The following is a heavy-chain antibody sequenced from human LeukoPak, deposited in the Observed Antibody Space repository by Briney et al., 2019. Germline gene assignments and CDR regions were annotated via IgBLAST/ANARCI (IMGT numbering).Heavy chain of an antibody. Sequence: PETLSLTCTVSGGSISSSVYYWGWIRQPPGKGLEWIGSIYYTGSTYYNPSLKSRVTISVDTSKNQFSLQLSSMTAADTAVYYCARHVDSTGYYIGDFDYWGQGTLVTVSS. CDR2: IYYTGST. D-gene: IGHD3-22*01. CDR1: GGSISSSVYY. CDR3: ARHVDSTGYYIGDFDY. J-gene: IGHJ4*02. V-gene: IGHV4-39*01.